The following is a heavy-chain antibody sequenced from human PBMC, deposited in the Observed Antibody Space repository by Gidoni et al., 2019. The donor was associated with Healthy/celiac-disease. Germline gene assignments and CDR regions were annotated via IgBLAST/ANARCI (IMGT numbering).Heavy chain of an antibody. CDR1: GFTFSSYA. CDR2: ISGSGGST. J-gene: IGHJ4*02. V-gene: IGHV3-23*01. D-gene: IGHD2-15*01. CDR3: AIFPVVAATTFDY. Sequence: EVKLLESVGGLVQPGGSLRLSCGASGFTFSSYAMSWVRQAPGKGLAWVSDISGSGGSTEYADSVKGRFTISRDNSKNTLYLQMNSLRAEDTAVYYCAIFPVVAATTFDYWGQGTLVTVSS.